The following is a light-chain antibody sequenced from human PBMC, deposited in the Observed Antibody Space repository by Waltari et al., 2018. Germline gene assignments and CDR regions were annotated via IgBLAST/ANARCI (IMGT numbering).Light chain of an antibody. V-gene: IGKV1D-12*01. Sequence: DIQMTQSPSSVSASIGDRVTITCRASQGIASWLAWYQQKPGKVPKVVIYAASRLRSGVPSRFSGSFSGTNFTLMITNLQPEDFATYYCQQANTFPYTFGQGTKLEIK. CDR2: AAS. J-gene: IGKJ2*01. CDR3: QQANTFPYT. CDR1: QGIASW.